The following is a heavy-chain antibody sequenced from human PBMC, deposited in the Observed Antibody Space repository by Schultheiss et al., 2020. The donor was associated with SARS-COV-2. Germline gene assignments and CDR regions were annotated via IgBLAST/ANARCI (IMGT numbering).Heavy chain of an antibody. CDR2: IVGGSDAT. CDR1: GFTFSSYA. V-gene: IGHV3-23*01. J-gene: IGHJ4*02. D-gene: IGHD6-19*01. Sequence: GESLKISCAASGFTFSSYAMSWVRQAPGKGLEWVASIVGGSDATHYADSVKGRFTISRVNSKNTLSLQMNSLRADDTAVYYCASSYSPPQIAVVVQWFDYWGQGTLVTVSS. CDR3: ASSYSPPQIAVVVQWFDY.